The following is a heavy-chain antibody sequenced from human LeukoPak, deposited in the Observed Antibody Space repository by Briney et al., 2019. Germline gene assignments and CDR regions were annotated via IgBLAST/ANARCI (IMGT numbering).Heavy chain of an antibody. CDR1: GFTFDDYA. J-gene: IGHJ4*02. D-gene: IGHD3-10*01. V-gene: IGHV3-9*01. Sequence: GGSLRLSCAASGFTFDDYAMHWVRQAPGKGLEWVSGISWNSGSIGYADSVKGRFTISKDNAMDTLFLQMNSLRADDTAVYYCAKDRVDGSGSQFGSWGQGSLVTVSS. CDR3: AKDRVDGSGSQFGS. CDR2: ISWNSGSI.